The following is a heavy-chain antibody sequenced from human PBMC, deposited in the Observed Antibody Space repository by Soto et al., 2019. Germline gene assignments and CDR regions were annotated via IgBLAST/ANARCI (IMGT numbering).Heavy chain of an antibody. V-gene: IGHV5-51*01. CDR1: GYSFTSYW. CDR3: ARLDWGVRKYYFDY. Sequence: GESLKISCKGSGYSFTSYWIGWVRQMPGKGLEWMGISYPGDSGTRYRPSFPGQVTISADKSISTAYLQWSSLKASDTATYDCARLDWGVRKYYFDYWGQGTLVTVSS. D-gene: IGHD3-10*01. CDR2: SYPGDSGT. J-gene: IGHJ4*02.